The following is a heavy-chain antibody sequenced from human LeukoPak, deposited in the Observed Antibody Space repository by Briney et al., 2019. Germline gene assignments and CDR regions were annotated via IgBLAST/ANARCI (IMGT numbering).Heavy chain of an antibody. V-gene: IGHV3-30-3*01. CDR3: ARDGPYDFWSGYSRYYFDY. CDR2: ISYDGSNK. CDR1: GFTFSSYA. Sequence: PGGSLRLSCAASGFTFSSYAMHWVRQAPGKGLEWVAVISYDGSNKYYADSVKGRFTISRDNSKNTLYLQMNSLRAEDTAVYYCARDGPYDFWSGYSRYYFDYWGQGTLVTVSS. D-gene: IGHD3-3*01. J-gene: IGHJ4*02.